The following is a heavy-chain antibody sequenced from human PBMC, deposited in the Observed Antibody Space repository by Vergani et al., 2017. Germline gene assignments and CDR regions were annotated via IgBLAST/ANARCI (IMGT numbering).Heavy chain of an antibody. D-gene: IGHD3-3*01. V-gene: IGHV4-34*11. CDR2: IYYSGST. CDR1: GGSFSGYY. J-gene: IGHJ4*02. CDR3: AEAGVLEWFRFDY. Sequence: QVQLQQWGAGLLKPSETLSLTCAVYGGSFSGYYWSWIRQPPGKGLEWIGYIYYSGSTNYNPSLKSRVTISVDTYKNQFSLKLSSVTAADTAVYYCAEAGVLEWFRFDYWGQGTLVTVSS.